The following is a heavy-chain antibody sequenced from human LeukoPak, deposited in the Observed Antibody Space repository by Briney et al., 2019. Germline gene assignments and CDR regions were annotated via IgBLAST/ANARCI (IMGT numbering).Heavy chain of an antibody. CDR3: ARSSPDTAMAMDY. CDR1: GFSFSDYY. D-gene: IGHD5-18*01. J-gene: IGHJ4*02. CDR2: ISSSGSTI. Sequence: GGSLRLSCVVSGFSFSDYYMSWIRQAPGKGLEWVSYISSSGSTIYYADSVKGRFTISRDNAKNSLYLQMNSLRAEDTAVYYCARSSPDTAMAMDYWGQGTLVTVSS. V-gene: IGHV3-11*01.